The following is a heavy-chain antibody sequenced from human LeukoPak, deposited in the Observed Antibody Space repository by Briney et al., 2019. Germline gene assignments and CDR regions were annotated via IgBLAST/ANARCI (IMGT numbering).Heavy chain of an antibody. CDR1: GYTFTGYY. Sequence: GASVKVSCKASGYTFTGYYMHWVRQAPGQGLEWMGWINPNSGGTNYAQKFQGRVTMTRDTSISTAYMELSRLRSDETAVYYCARPPFYDSSGYHLDYWGQGTLVTVSS. D-gene: IGHD3-22*01. V-gene: IGHV1-2*02. J-gene: IGHJ4*02. CDR2: INPNSGGT. CDR3: ARPPFYDSSGYHLDY.